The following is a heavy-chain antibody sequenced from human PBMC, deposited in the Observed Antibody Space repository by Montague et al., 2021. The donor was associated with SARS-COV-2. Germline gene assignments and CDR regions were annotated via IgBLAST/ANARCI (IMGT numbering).Heavy chain of an antibody. V-gene: IGHV4-39*01. J-gene: IGHJ4*02. CDR3: ARVAPYTDDYYFDY. CDR2: IYYSGST. Sequence: SETRSLTCTVSGGSISSSSYYWGWIRQPPGKGLEWIGSIYYSGSTYYNPSLKSRVTISVDTSKNQFSLKLSSVTAADTAVYYCARVAPYTDDYYFDYWGQGTLVTVSS. CDR1: GGSISSSSYY. D-gene: IGHD3-16*01.